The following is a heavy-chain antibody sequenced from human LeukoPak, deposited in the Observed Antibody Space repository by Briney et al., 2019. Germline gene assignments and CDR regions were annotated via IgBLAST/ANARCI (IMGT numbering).Heavy chain of an antibody. CDR3: AKGDQWGYFDY. J-gene: IGHJ4*02. CDR2: ISYDGSNK. D-gene: IGHD1-26*01. CDR1: GFTFSSYG. V-gene: IGHV3-30*18. Sequence: PGGSLRLSCAASGFTFSSYGMHWVRQAPGKGLEWVAVISYDGSNKYYADSVKGRFTISRDNSKNTLYLQMNSLRAEDTAVYYCAKGDQWGYFDYWGQGTLVTVSS.